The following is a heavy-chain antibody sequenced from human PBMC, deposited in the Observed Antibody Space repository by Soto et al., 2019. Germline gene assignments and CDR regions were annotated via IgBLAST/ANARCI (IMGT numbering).Heavy chain of an antibody. Sequence: GASVKVSCKASGGTFSSYAISWVRQAPGQGLEWMGGIIPIFGTANYAQKFQGRVTITADESTSTAYMELSSLRSEDTAVYYCARDPGEGYGMDVWGQGTTVTVSS. CDR1: GGTFSSYA. D-gene: IGHD2-21*01. CDR2: IIPIFGTA. V-gene: IGHV1-69*13. J-gene: IGHJ6*02. CDR3: ARDPGEGYGMDV.